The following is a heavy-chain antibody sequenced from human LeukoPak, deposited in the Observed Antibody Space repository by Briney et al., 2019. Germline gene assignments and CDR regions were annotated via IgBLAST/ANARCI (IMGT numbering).Heavy chain of an antibody. D-gene: IGHD2-2*01. Sequence: ASVEVSCKTSGYTFDIYAMNWVRQAPGQRPEWMGWINAGNGKTKYSQSFQGRVTITRDTSASTAYTELSSLRSEDTAVYYCARGVWSSHNKGYFLDYWGQGTLVTVSS. CDR1: GYTFDIYA. V-gene: IGHV1-3*01. CDR2: INAGNGKT. CDR3: ARGVWSSHNKGYFLDY. J-gene: IGHJ4*02.